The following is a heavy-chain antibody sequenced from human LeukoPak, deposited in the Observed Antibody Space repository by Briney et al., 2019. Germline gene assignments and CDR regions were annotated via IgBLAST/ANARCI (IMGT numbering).Heavy chain of an antibody. Sequence: PGESLKTPCKGSGYRFATYWIGLGRQMPGKGLEGMGIIYPGDSDTRYSPPFQGQLTISADKSISTAYLQWSSLKASDTGMYYCATYLRTKYYFDYWGQGTLVTVSS. CDR3: ATYLRTKYYFDY. CDR2: IYPGDSDT. D-gene: IGHD1-1*01. CDR1: GYRFATYW. J-gene: IGHJ4*02. V-gene: IGHV5-51*01.